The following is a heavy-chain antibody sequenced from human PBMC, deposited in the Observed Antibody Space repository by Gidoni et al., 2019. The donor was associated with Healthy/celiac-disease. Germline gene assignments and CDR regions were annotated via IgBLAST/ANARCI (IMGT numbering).Heavy chain of an antibody. CDR1: GFPFSSYE. D-gene: IGHD3-3*01. V-gene: IGHV3-48*03. Sequence: VQLVESGGGLVQPGGSLRLSCAASGFPFSSYEMNWVRQAPGQGLEWVSYFSSSGSTIYYADSVKGRFTISRDNTKNSLYLQMNSLRSEDTAVYYCARGSAYYDFWSGYYTDYYYYGMDVWGQGTTVTVSS. CDR2: FSSSGSTI. CDR3: ARGSAYYDFWSGYYTDYYYYGMDV. J-gene: IGHJ6*02.